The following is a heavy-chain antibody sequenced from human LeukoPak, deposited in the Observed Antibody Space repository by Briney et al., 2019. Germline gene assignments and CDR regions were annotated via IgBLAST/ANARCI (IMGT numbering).Heavy chain of an antibody. Sequence: SETLSLTCTVSGGSISSYYWSWIRQPPGKGLEWFGYIYYSGSTNYNPSLKSRVTISVDTSKNQFSLKLTSVTTADTAVYYCARGSPTADKWGQGTLVTVSS. CDR1: GGSISSYY. CDR3: ARGSPTADK. V-gene: IGHV4-59*01. J-gene: IGHJ4*02. CDR2: IYYSGST. D-gene: IGHD2-15*01.